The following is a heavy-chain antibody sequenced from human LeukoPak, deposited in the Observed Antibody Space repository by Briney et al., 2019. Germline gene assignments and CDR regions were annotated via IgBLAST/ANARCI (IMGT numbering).Heavy chain of an antibody. J-gene: IGHJ3*02. CDR3: ARGIEVPGRRGDAIDI. CDR1: GDSVSSKSAA. CDR2: TYYRSKWYN. V-gene: IGHV6-1*01. D-gene: IGHD6-19*01. Sequence: SQTLSLTCAISGDSVSSKSAAWNWIRQSPSRGLEWLGRTYYRSKWYNDYAESVKSRITIKPDTSKNQFSLQLNSVTPEDTAVYYCARGIEVPGRRGDAIDIWGQGTMVTVSS.